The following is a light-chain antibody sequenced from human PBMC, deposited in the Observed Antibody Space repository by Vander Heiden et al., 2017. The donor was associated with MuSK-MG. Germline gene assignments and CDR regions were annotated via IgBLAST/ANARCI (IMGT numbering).Light chain of an antibody. V-gene: IGKV1-39*01. CDR2: AAS. CDR1: QSISSY. CDR3: QQSYITPIT. J-gene: IGKJ5*01. Sequence: DIQMTQSPSSLSASVGDRVTITCRASQSISSYLNWYQQKPGKAPKLLIYAASSLQSGVPSRFSGRGSGTDFPLTISSMKPEDFATSSCQQSYITPITFGQGTRLEMK.